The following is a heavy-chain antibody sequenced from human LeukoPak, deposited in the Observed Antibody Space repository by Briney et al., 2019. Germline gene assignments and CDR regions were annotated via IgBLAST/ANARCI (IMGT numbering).Heavy chain of an antibody. CDR2: INPSGGST. CDR1: GYTFTSYY. V-gene: IGHV1-46*01. J-gene: IGHJ5*02. CDR3: ARSASMVRGAENWFDP. Sequence: ASVKVSCKASGYTFTSYYMHWVRQAPGQGLEWMGIINPSGGSTSYAQKFQGRVTMTRDTSTSTVYMELSSLRSEDTAVYYCARSASMVRGAENWFDPWGQGTLVTVSS. D-gene: IGHD3-10*01.